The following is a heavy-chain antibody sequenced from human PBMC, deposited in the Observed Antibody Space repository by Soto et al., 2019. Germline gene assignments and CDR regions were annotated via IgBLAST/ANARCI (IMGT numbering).Heavy chain of an antibody. Sequence: QVQLVESGGGLVKPGGSLRLSCAASGFNFSDYYMSWIRQAPGKGLEWVSFVSNSGSTIYYTDSVKGRFTASRDNAKNSVVLQMNRLRAEDTAVYYCAREEYSNGWKKFWVYWGQGTLVTVSS. V-gene: IGHV3-11*01. J-gene: IGHJ4*02. D-gene: IGHD6-19*01. CDR1: GFNFSDYY. CDR2: VSNSGSTI. CDR3: AREEYSNGWKKFWVY.